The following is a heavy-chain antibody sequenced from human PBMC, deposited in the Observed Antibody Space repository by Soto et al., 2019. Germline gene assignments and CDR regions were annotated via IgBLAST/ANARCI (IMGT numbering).Heavy chain of an antibody. J-gene: IGHJ3*02. CDR3: AKEHQPDIRHTYAFDI. CDR2: ISYDGSNK. V-gene: IGHV3-30*18. CDR1: GFTFSSYG. Sequence: QVQLVESGGGVVQPGRSLRLSCAASGFTFSSYGMHWVRQAPGKGLEWVAVISYDGSNKYYADSVKGRFTISRDNSKNTLYLQMNSLRAEDTAVYYCAKEHQPDIRHTYAFDIWGQGTMVTVSS. D-gene: IGHD2-2*01.